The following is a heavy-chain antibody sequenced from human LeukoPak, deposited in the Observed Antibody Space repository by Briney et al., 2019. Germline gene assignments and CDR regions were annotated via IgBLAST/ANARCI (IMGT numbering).Heavy chain of an antibody. CDR3: AKDGGWEYYDFWSGYYGLDY. CDR1: GFTFSSYA. V-gene: IGHV3-23*01. CDR2: ISGSGGST. J-gene: IGHJ4*02. Sequence: PGGSLRLSCAASGFTFSSYAMSWVRQAPGKGLEWVSAISGSGGSTYYADSVKGRFTISRDNSKNTLYLQMNSLRAEDTAVYYCAKDGGWEYYDFWSGYYGLDYWGQGTLVTVSS. D-gene: IGHD3-3*01.